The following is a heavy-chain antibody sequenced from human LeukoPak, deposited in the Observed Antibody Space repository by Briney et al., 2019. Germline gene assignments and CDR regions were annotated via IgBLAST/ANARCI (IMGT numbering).Heavy chain of an antibody. CDR3: VRMLLPAPRGDAFDI. D-gene: IGHD3-22*01. J-gene: IGHJ3*02. CDR1: GGTFGSYA. V-gene: IGHV1-69*04. CDR2: IIPFFDIP. Sequence: ASVKVSCKASGGTFGSYAISWVRQAPGQGLEWVGRIIPFFDIPNYAQKFQGRVTITADKSTTTAYMELSALRSEDTAIYYCVRMLLPAPRGDAFDIWGLGTMVTVSS.